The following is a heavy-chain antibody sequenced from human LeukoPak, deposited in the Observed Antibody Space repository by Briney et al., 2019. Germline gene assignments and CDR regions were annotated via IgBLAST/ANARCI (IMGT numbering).Heavy chain of an antibody. V-gene: IGHV3-21*01. D-gene: IGHD2-2*01. CDR1: GFTFSSYS. Sequence: GGSLRLSCAASGFTFSSYSMNWVRQAPGKGLEWVSSISSSSYIYYADSVKGRFTISRDNAKNSLYLQMNSLRAEDTAVYYCARDAVEYQLPFDYWGQGTLVTVSS. CDR3: ARDAVEYQLPFDY. J-gene: IGHJ4*02. CDR2: ISSSSYI.